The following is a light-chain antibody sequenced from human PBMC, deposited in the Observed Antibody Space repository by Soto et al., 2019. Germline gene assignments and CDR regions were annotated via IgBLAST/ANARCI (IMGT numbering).Light chain of an antibody. Sequence: EIVLTQSPGTLSSSPGERATLSCRASQSVSSSYLAWYQQKRGQAPRLLTYDASSRDTGIPDRFSGSGSGTDFTLTISRLEPEDFAVYYCQQNGSSRYTFGQGTKLEIK. CDR1: QSVSSSY. CDR3: QQNGSSRYT. CDR2: DAS. J-gene: IGKJ2*01. V-gene: IGKV3-20*01.